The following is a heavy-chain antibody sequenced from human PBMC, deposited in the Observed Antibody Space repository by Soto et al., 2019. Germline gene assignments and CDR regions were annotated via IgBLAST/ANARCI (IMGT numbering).Heavy chain of an antibody. V-gene: IGHV4-34*01. CDR2: INHSGST. J-gene: IGHJ6*03. Sequence: SETLSLTCAVYGGSFSGYYWSWIRQPPGKGLEWIGEINHSGSTNYNPCLKSRVTISVDTSKNQFSLKLSSVTAADTAVYYCARGKTMVRGRAYYYYYMDVWGKGTTVTVSS. CDR1: GGSFSGYY. D-gene: IGHD3-10*01. CDR3: ARGKTMVRGRAYYYYYMDV.